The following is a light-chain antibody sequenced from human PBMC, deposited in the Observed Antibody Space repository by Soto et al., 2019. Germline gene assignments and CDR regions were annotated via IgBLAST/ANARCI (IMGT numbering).Light chain of an antibody. Sequence: QSALTQHASVSGSPGQSITISCTGTSSDVGSYNLVSWYQQHPGKAPKLMIYEVSKRPSGVSNRFSGSKSGNTASLTISGLQAEDEADYYCCSYAGSSTHYVFGTGTKVTVL. J-gene: IGLJ1*01. CDR3: CSYAGSSTHYV. CDR2: EVS. CDR1: SSDVGSYNL. V-gene: IGLV2-23*02.